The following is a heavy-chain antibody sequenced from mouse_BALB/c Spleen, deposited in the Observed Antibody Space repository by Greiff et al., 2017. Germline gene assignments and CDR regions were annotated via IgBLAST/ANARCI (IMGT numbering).Heavy chain of an antibody. CDR3: ARHYDYDVWFAY. V-gene: IGHV1-9*01. CDR2: ILPGSGST. D-gene: IGHD2-4*01. J-gene: IGHJ3*01. CDR1: GYTFSSYW. Sequence: QVQLKQSGAELMKPGASVKISCKATGYTFSSYWIEWVKQRPGHGLEWIGEILPGSGSTNYNEKFKGKATFTADTSSNTAYMQLSSLTSEDSAVYYCARHYDYDVWFAYWGQGTLVTVSA.